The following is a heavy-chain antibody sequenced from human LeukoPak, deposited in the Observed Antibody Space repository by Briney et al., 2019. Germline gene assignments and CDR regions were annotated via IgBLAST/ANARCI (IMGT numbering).Heavy chain of an antibody. J-gene: IGHJ4*02. V-gene: IGHV3-30*18. Sequence: GGSLRFSCAASGFTFSSYGMHWVRQAPGKGLEWVAVISYDGSNKYYADSVKGRFTVSRDNSKNTLYLQMNSLRAEDTAVYYCAKGPYYYDSSGYYSFDYWGQGTLVTVSS. CDR2: ISYDGSNK. D-gene: IGHD3-22*01. CDR1: GFTFSSYG. CDR3: AKGPYYYDSSGYYSFDY.